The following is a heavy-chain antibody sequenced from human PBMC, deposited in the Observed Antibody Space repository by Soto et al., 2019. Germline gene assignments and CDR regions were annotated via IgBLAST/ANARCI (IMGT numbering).Heavy chain of an antibody. J-gene: IGHJ4*02. D-gene: IGHD2-8*01. CDR1: GFTFSSNE. Sequence: EVQLVESGGGLVQPGGSLRLSCAASGFTFSSNEMIWVRQAPGKGLEWVSYISDSGSHIYYADSVKGRFTISRDNAKNLLYLQMNSLRAEDTALYYCVRGGYASASRGDYWGQGTLVTVSS. CDR3: VRGGYASASRGDY. V-gene: IGHV3-48*03. CDR2: ISDSGSHI.